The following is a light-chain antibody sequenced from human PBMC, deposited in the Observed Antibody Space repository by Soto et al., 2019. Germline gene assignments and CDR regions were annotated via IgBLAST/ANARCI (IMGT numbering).Light chain of an antibody. J-gene: IGKJ3*01. V-gene: IGKV3-11*01. CDR1: XSVXXX. CDR2: DAS. Sequence: EIVLTQSPATLSLSPGERATLSCRAXXSVXXXVAWHQHHPGQSPRLLIHDASTWAXGIPARFSGSGSGTDXXXXXXXXXXXDFAVYYCXQRGNWPQTFGPGTKVDIK. CDR3: XQRGNWPQT.